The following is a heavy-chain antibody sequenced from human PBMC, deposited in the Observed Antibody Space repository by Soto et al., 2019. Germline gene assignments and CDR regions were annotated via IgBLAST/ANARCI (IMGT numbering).Heavy chain of an antibody. CDR3: AREEFDSGSVNWFDP. CDR2: IYYSGST. CDR1: GGSVSSGSYY. Sequence: SETLSLTCTVSGGSVSSGSYYWSWIRQPPGKGLEWIGYIYYSGSTNYNPSLKSRVTISVDTSKNQFSLKLSSVTAADTAVYYCAREEFDSGSVNWFDPWGQGTLVTVSS. D-gene: IGHD6-6*01. V-gene: IGHV4-61*01. J-gene: IGHJ5*02.